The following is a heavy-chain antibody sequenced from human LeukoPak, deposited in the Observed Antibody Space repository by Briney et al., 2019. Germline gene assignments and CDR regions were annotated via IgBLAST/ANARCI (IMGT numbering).Heavy chain of an antibody. D-gene: IGHD5-12*01. CDR2: IIPIFGTA. CDR1: GRTFSSYA. J-gene: IGHJ6*04. Sequence: ASVKVSCKASGRTFSSYAISWVRQAPGQGLKWMGGIIPIFGTANYAQKFRGRVTITADKSTSTAYMELSSLRSEDTAVYYCARDKGYSGYDSLGGYYYGMDVWGKGTTVTVSS. V-gene: IGHV1-69*06. CDR3: ARDKGYSGYDSLGGYYYGMDV.